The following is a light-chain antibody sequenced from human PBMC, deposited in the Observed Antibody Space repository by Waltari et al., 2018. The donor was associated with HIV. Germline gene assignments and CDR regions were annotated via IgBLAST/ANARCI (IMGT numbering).Light chain of an antibody. CDR1: QSVSSS. CDR3: QQRGNSVT. CDR2: DAS. Sequence: EIVLTQSPATLTLSPGDRATLTCRASQSVSSSLAWYQQKPGQAPRLLIYDASDRTPCLPARFSGSGSGTDFTLTISSLEPEDFAVYFWQQRGNSVTFGGGTKLDMK. J-gene: IGKJ4*01. V-gene: IGKV3-11*01.